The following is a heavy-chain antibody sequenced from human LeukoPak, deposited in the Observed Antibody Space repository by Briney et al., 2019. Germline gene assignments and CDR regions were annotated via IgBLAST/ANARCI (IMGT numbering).Heavy chain of an antibody. CDR2: ISSSGSTI. D-gene: IGHD2-21*02. V-gene: IGHV3-48*04. CDR3: ARAGVYCGGDCRFDY. CDR1: GFTFSSYG. J-gene: IGHJ4*02. Sequence: GGSLRLSCAASGFTFSSYGMHWVRQAPGKGLEWVSYISSSGSTIYYADSVKGRFTISRDNAKNSLYLQMNSLRAEDTAVYYCARAGVYCGGDCRFDYWGQGTLVTVSS.